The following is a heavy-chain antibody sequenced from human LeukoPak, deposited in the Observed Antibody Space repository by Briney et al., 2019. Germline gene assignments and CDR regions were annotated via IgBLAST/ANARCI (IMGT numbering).Heavy chain of an antibody. D-gene: IGHD3-10*01. J-gene: IGHJ4*02. CDR3: ARATSAELHFDY. CDR1: GGSISSSSYY. Sequence: PSETLSLTCAVSGGSISSSSYYWGWIRQPPGKGLEWIGSIYYSGSTYYNPSLKSRVTISVDTSKNQFSLKLSSVTAADTAVYYCARATSAELHFDYWGQGTLVTVSS. V-gene: IGHV4-39*07. CDR2: IYYSGST.